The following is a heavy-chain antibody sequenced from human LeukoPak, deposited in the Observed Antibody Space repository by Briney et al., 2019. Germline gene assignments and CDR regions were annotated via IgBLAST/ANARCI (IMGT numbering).Heavy chain of an antibody. J-gene: IGHJ6*03. V-gene: IGHV4-38-2*02. CDR3: ARAPMVRGDPSYMDV. CDR1: GGSISSGYY. Sequence: SETLSLTCTVSGGSISSGYYWGWIRQPPGKGLEWIGSIYHSGSTYYNPSLKSRVTISVDTSKNQFSLKLSSVTAADTAVYYCARAPMVRGDPSYMDVWGKGTTVTISS. D-gene: IGHD3-10*01. CDR2: IYHSGST.